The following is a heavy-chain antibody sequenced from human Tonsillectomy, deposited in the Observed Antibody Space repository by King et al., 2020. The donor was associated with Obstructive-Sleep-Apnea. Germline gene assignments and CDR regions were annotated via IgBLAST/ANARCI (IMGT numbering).Heavy chain of an antibody. D-gene: IGHD5-12*01. CDR1: GGSISSSNW. Sequence: VQLQESGPGLVKPSGTLSLTCAVSGGSISSSNWWSWVRQPPGKGLEWIGEIYHSGSTNYNPSHKNRVTISVDKSKNQFSLKLTSVTAADTAVYYCARVGWLRFPDYWGQGTLVTVSS. V-gene: IGHV4-4*02. CDR3: ARVGWLRFPDY. CDR2: IYHSGST. J-gene: IGHJ4*02.